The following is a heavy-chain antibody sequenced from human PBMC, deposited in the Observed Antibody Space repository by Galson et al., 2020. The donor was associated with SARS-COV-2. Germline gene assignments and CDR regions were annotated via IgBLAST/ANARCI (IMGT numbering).Heavy chain of an antibody. V-gene: IGHV4-39*01. J-gene: IGHJ6*02. CDR1: GGSISSSSYY. Sequence: ASETLSLTCTVSGGSISSSSYYWGWIRQPPGKGLEWIGSIYYSGSTYYNPSLYSRVTISVDTSKNQFSLKLSSVTAADTAVYYCARHPWFPPYYDILTGYYSRTPSYYYYYGMDVWGQGTTVTVSS. CDR2: IYYSGST. CDR3: ARHPWFPPYYDILTGYYSRTPSYYYYYGMDV. D-gene: IGHD3-9*01.